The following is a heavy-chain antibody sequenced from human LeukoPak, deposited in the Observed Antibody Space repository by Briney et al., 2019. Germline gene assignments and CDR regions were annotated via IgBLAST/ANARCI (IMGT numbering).Heavy chain of an antibody. J-gene: IGHJ4*02. CDR1: GFTFSSYA. V-gene: IGHV3-23*01. Sequence: GGSLRLSCSASGFTFSSYAMHWVRQAPGKGLEWVSAISGSGGSTYYADSVKGRFTISRDNSKNTLYLQMNSLRAEDTAVYYCAKVPGAKWLRWFDYWGQGTLVTVSS. CDR3: AKVPGAKWLRWFDY. CDR2: ISGSGGST. D-gene: IGHD5-12*01.